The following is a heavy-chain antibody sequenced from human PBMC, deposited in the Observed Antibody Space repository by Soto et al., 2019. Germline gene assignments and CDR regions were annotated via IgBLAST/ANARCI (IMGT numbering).Heavy chain of an antibody. CDR1: VFTFSSYG. V-gene: IGHV3-30*18. CDR2: ISYDGSNK. CDR3: AKEELAMAPRGYYYGMDV. D-gene: IGHD5-18*01. Sequence: PGGSLRLSCAASVFTFSSYGMHFVRQAPGEGLEWVAVISYDGSNKYYADSVKGRFTISRDNSKKTLYLQMNSLRAEDTAVYYCAKEELAMAPRGYYYGMDVWGQGTKVTVYS. J-gene: IGHJ6*02.